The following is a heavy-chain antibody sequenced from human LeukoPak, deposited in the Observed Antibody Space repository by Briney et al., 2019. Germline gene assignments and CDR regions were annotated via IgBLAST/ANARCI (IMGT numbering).Heavy chain of an antibody. D-gene: IGHD6-19*01. CDR1: GFTFSSYW. CDR3: AREESGWYYFDY. V-gene: IGHV3-7*03. CDR2: INHNGNVN. J-gene: IGHJ4*02. Sequence: GGSLRLSCAASGFTFSSYWMNWARQAPGKGLEWVASINHNGNVNYYVDSVKGRFTISRDNAKNSLYLQMSNLRAEDTAVYYCAREESGWYYFDYWGQGTLVTVSS.